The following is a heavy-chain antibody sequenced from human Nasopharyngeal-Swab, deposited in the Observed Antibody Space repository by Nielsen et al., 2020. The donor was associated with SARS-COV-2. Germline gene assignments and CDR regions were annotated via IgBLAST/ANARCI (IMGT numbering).Heavy chain of an antibody. CDR2: IRSKGNSYAT. J-gene: IGHJ4*02. Sequence: GESLKLSCAASGFTFSNYDMHWVRQASGKGLEWVGRIRSKGNSYATEYAASVEGRFTISRDDSKNTAYLQMNSLMTEDTAVYYCSRCGGSCYTGKDYWGQGTLVTVSS. CDR3: SRCGGSCYTGKDY. CDR1: GFTFSNYD. V-gene: IGHV3-73*01. D-gene: IGHD2-15*01.